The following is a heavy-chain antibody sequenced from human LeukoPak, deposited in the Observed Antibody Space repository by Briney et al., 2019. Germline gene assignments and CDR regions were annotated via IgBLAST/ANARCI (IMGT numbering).Heavy chain of an antibody. Sequence: SETLSLTCAVYGGSFSGYYWSWIRQPPGKGMEWIGEINHTGSTNYNPSLKSRVTISVDTSKNQFSLKLSSVTAADTAVYYCARVRNHDYVWGSYRNFDYWGQGTLVTVSS. V-gene: IGHV4-34*01. J-gene: IGHJ4*02. D-gene: IGHD3-16*02. CDR1: GGSFSGYY. CDR3: ARVRNHDYVWGSYRNFDY. CDR2: INHTGST.